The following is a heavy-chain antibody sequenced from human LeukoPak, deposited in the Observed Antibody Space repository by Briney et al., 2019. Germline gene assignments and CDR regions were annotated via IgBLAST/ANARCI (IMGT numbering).Heavy chain of an antibody. V-gene: IGHV3-23*01. CDR2: ISGSGGST. CDR3: ANEYDSSGYYPDY. J-gene: IGHJ4*02. D-gene: IGHD3-22*01. CDR1: GFTFSSYA. Sequence: PGASLRLSCAASGFTFSSYAMSWVRQAPGKGLELVSSISGSGGSTYYADSVKGRFTISRDNSKNTLYLQMNRLRAEDTAVYSCANEYDSSGYYPDYWGQGTLVTVSS.